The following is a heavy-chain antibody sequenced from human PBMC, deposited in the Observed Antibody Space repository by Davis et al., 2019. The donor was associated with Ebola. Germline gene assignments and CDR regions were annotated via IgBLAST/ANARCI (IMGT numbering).Heavy chain of an antibody. J-gene: IGHJ4*02. CDR3: ARGRSDYYDSRGYYFLGGFYFDY. D-gene: IGHD3-22*01. V-gene: IGHV4-59*12. CDR2: IYYSGST. Sequence: MPSETLSLTCTVSGGSISSYYWSWIRQPPGKGLEWIGYIYYSGSTYYNPSLKSRVTISIDTSKKEFSLKLRSVTAADTAVYYCARGRSDYYDSRGYYFLGGFYFDYWGQGTLVTVSS. CDR1: GGSISSYY.